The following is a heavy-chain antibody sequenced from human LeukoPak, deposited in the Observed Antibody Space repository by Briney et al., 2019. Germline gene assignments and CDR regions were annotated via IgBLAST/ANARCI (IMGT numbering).Heavy chain of an antibody. J-gene: IGHJ4*02. CDR3: ARVPVYWSGGSCYPWGYFDY. CDR1: GFTVSSNY. V-gene: IGHV3-66*02. D-gene: IGHD2-15*01. Sequence: RGGCLRLSCAASGFTVSSNYMSWVRPAPGTGVERVSVIYSGGSTYYADSVKGRFTISRDKSKNTLYLQMNSLRAEDTAVYYCARVPVYWSGGSCYPWGYFDYWGQGTLVTVSS. CDR2: IYSGGST.